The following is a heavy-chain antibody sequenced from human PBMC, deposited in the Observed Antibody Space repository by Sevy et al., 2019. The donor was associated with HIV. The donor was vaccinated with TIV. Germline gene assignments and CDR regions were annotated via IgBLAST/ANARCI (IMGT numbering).Heavy chain of an antibody. CDR3: ARGRYCSSTSCYYLYYYYGMDV. CDR1: GFTFSSYS. Sequence: GGSLRLSCAASGFTFSSYSMNWVRQAPGKGLEWVSSISSSSYIYYADSVKGRFTISRDNAKNSLYLQMNSLRAEDTAVYYCARGRYCSSTSCYYLYYYYGMDVWGQGTTVTVSS. J-gene: IGHJ6*02. D-gene: IGHD2-2*01. V-gene: IGHV3-21*01. CDR2: ISSSSYI.